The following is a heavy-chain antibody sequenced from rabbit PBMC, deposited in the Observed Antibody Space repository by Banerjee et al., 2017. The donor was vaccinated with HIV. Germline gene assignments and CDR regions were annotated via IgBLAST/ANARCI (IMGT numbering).Heavy chain of an antibody. V-gene: IGHV1S43*01. D-gene: IGHD6-1*01. CDR2: IYTSSGST. CDR1: GIDFSSYYY. J-gene: IGHJ4*01. Sequence: QQQLEESGGGLVKPGGTLTLTCKASGIDFSSYYYMCWVRQAPGKGLELIACIYTSSGSTWYASWVNGRFTISRSTSLNTVDLKMTSLTAADTATYFCARVYVLGWLWSPYYFNLWGPGTLVTVS. CDR3: ARVYVLGWLWSPYYFNL.